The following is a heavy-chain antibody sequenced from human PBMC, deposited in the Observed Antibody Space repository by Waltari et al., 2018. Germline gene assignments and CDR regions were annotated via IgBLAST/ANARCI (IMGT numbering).Heavy chain of an antibody. CDR2: IVPTFGTT. CDR1: AGGFGNSA. J-gene: IGHJ6*03. Sequence: VQLVQSGAEVKMPGSSVRVSCEASAGGFGNSAIRWLRPAPGQGLEWLGGIVPTFGTTDYARRFKGRLTISADTSTNMVFLDLSSLTSDDTAVYYCARGPYYDVFSGLSPLRRGHNFYHMDVWGTGTTVTVSS. CDR3: ARGPYYDVFSGLSPLRRGHNFYHMDV. V-gene: IGHV1-69*14. D-gene: IGHD3-3*01.